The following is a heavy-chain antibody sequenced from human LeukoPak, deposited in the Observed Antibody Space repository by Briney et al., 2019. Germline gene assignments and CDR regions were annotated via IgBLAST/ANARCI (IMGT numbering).Heavy chain of an antibody. D-gene: IGHD3-22*01. CDR3: AKEITMVVVAFYR. Sequence: GASVKVSCKAFGYSFTAYYMHWVRQAPGPGLEWMGLINLDSGATDYAQQFQARVTMARDTSSGTAYIEAGRLRSDDTAVYYCAKEITMVVVAFYRWGQGTLVTV. CDR2: INLDSGAT. V-gene: IGHV1-2*02. J-gene: IGHJ5*02. CDR1: GYSFTAYY.